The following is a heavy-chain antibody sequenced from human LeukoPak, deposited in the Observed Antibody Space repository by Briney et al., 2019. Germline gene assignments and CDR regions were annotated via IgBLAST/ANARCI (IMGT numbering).Heavy chain of an antibody. CDR1: GGSIGSANMY. Sequence: SQTLSLTCNVSGGSIGSANMYWSWIRQPPGKGLEWIGYISYSGSTYYNASLKSRVTISFDTSNNRFSLKLTSMTAADTAIYFCARVDMATIFDYWGQGALVTVSS. J-gene: IGHJ4*02. CDR2: ISYSGST. D-gene: IGHD5-24*01. V-gene: IGHV4-30-4*01. CDR3: ARVDMATIFDY.